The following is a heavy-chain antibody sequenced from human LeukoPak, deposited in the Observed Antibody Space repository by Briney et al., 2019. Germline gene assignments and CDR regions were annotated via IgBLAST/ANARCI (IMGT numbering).Heavy chain of an antibody. V-gene: IGHV3-11*04. J-gene: IGHJ4*02. CDR3: ARDKVVGATYLDY. CDR1: GFTFTDTY. CDR2: ISPSGTDI. Sequence: GGSLRLSCAVSGFTFTDTYMTWIRQAPGKGLESLSYISPSGTDISYADSVKGRFTISRDNAKNSLYLQMNSLRAEDTAVYYCARDKVVGATYLDYWGQGTLVTVSS. D-gene: IGHD1-26*01.